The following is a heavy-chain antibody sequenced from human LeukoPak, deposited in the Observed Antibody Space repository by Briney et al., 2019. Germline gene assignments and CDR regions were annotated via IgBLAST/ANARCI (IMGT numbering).Heavy chain of an antibody. V-gene: IGHV4-39*07. J-gene: IGHJ1*01. D-gene: IGHD6-19*01. CDR2: YYSGSA. Sequence: YYSGSAYYNPSLKSRVTISVDTSKNQFSLKLSSVTAADTAVYYCARGTGYSSGWTSEYFQHWGQGTLVTVSS. CDR3: ARGTGYSSGWTSEYFQH.